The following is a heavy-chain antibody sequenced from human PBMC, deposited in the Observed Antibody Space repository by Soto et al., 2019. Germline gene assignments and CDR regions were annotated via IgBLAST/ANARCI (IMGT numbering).Heavy chain of an antibody. Sequence: QVQLVQSGAEVKKPGASVKVSCKASGYTFTSYYMHWVRQAPGQGLEWMGIINPSGGSTSYAQKFQGRVTMTMDTSTSTVYMELSSLRSEDTAVYYCARDNGIAVAGTHYYYGMDVWGQGTTVTVSS. CDR3: ARDNGIAVAGTHYYYGMDV. J-gene: IGHJ6*02. D-gene: IGHD6-19*01. V-gene: IGHV1-46*01. CDR1: GYTFTSYY. CDR2: INPSGGST.